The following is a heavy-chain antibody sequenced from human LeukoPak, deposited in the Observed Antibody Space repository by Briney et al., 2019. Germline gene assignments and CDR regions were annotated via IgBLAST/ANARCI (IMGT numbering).Heavy chain of an antibody. D-gene: IGHD2-21*01. Sequence: SGGSLRLSCAASGFTCSSYAMSWVRQAPGKGLEWVSAISGSGGSTYYADSVKGRFTISRDNSKNKLYLQMNSLRGEDTAVYYWAGGGDWGYWGQGTLVTVSS. CDR1: GFTCSSYA. V-gene: IGHV3-23*01. J-gene: IGHJ4*02. CDR3: AGGGDWGY. CDR2: ISGSGGST.